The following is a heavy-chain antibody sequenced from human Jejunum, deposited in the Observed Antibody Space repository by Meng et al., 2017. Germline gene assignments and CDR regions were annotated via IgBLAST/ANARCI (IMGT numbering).Heavy chain of an antibody. V-gene: IGHV4-34*01. Sequence: QVPRRQLCAGLLKSSETRSLTCAVYGGSLTGYYWSWIRQAPEKGLEYIGDIHFSGTTTYMPSLRSRLTLSVDTSNNHFSLKLNSVTAADTATYYCVRRRSGASSLFDLWGPGTLVTVSS. CDR2: IHFSGTT. D-gene: IGHD2-15*01. CDR3: VRRRSGASSLFDL. J-gene: IGHJ5*02. CDR1: GGSLTGYY.